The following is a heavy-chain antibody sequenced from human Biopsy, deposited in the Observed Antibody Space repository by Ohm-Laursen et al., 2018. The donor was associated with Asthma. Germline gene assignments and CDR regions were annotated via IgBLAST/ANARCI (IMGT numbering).Heavy chain of an antibody. Sequence: PGTLSLTCDVSGGSISVSNWWSWVRQPPGRGLEWIGQIYHLGNANYSPSPKSRVTMSVDKSKNQFSLKLTSVTAADTAVYFCARRWRSYDSSNYYLDQWGQGTLVTVSS. D-gene: IGHD3-22*01. CDR2: IYHLGNA. CDR3: ARRWRSYDSSNYYLDQ. CDR1: GGSISVSNW. J-gene: IGHJ4*02. V-gene: IGHV4-4*01.